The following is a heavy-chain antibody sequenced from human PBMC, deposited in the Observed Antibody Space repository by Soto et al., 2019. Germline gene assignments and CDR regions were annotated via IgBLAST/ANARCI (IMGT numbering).Heavy chain of an antibody. CDR3: ATVGAPYCGGDCYLDY. Sequence: PGGSLRLFCAASVVTFSIYAMSWVRQAPGKGLEWVSAISGSGGSTYYADSVKGQFTISRDNSKNTLYLQMNSLRAEDTAVYYCATVGAPYCGGDCYLDYWGQGTLVTVSS. CDR1: VVTFSIYA. J-gene: IGHJ4*02. V-gene: IGHV3-23*01. D-gene: IGHD2-21*02. CDR2: ISGSGGST.